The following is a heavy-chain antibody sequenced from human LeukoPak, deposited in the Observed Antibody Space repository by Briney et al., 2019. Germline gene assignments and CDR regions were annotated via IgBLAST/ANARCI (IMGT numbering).Heavy chain of an antibody. D-gene: IGHD1-26*01. CDR3: AQAGGSYPLYFDY. CDR2: ISGSGGST. J-gene: IGHJ4*02. Sequence: GGSLRLSCAASGFTFSSYAMSWVRQAPAKGLEWVSAISGSGGSTYYADSVKGRFTISRDNSKNTLYLQMNSLRAEDTAVYYCAQAGGSYPLYFDYWGQGTLVTVSS. CDR1: GFTFSSYA. V-gene: IGHV3-23*01.